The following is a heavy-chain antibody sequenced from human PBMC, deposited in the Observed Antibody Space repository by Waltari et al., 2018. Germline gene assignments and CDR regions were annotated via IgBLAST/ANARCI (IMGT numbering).Heavy chain of an antibody. J-gene: IGHJ4*02. V-gene: IGHV1-2*06. CDR3: ATYYYGSGSYFPLPSFDY. CDR2: INPNSGGT. D-gene: IGHD3-10*01. Sequence: QVQLVQSGAEVKKPGASVKVSCKASGYTFTGYYMHWVRQAPGQGLEWMGRINPNSGGTNYAQKFQGRVTMTRDTSISTAYMELSRLRSDDTAVYYCATYYYGSGSYFPLPSFDYWGQGTLVTVSS. CDR1: GYTFTGYY.